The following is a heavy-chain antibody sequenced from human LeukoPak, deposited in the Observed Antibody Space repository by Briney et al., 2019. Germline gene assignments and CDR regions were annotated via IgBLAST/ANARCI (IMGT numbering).Heavy chain of an antibody. J-gene: IGHJ6*03. Sequence: GGSLRLSCAASGFTFSSYAMHWVRQAPGKGLEWVAVISYDGSNKYYADSVKGRFTISRDNSKNTLYLQMNSLRAEDTAVYYCAREYSSSLSYYYYYMDVWGKGTTVTVSS. D-gene: IGHD6-6*01. CDR1: GFTFSSYA. CDR2: ISYDGSNK. CDR3: AREYSSSLSYYYYYMDV. V-gene: IGHV3-30*04.